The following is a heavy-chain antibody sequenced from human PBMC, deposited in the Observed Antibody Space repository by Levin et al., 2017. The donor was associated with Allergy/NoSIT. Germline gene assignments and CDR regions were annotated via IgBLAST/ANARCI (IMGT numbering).Heavy chain of an antibody. V-gene: IGHV4-30-4*01. CDR1: GGSISSGDYY. J-gene: IGHJ6*03. D-gene: IGHD3-10*01. Sequence: SETLSLTCTVSGGSISSGDYYWSWIRQPPGKGLEWIGYIYYSGSTYYNPSLKSRVTISVDTSKNQFSLKLSSVTAADTAVYYCARAKIWFGELLMGYYYYYMDVWGKGTTVTVSS. CDR2: IYYSGST. CDR3: ARAKIWFGELLMGYYYYYMDV.